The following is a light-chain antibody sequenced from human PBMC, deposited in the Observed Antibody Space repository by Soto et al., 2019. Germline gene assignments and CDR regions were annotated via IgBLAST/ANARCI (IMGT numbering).Light chain of an antibody. CDR1: QIVSSN. J-gene: IGKJ1*01. Sequence: EIVMTQSPATLSVSPGERATLSCRASQIVSSNLDWYQQKPGQAPRLLIYGASTRATGIPDRFSGSGSGTEFTITISSLQSEDFAVYYCQQYHNWPTFGQGTKVEIK. V-gene: IGKV3-15*01. CDR2: GAS. CDR3: QQYHNWPT.